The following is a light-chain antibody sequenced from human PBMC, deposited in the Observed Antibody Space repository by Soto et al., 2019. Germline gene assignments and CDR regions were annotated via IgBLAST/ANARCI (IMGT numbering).Light chain of an antibody. V-gene: IGLV2-11*01. CDR2: DVS. CDR3: CSYAGSYTWV. CDR1: SSDVGGYKY. J-gene: IGLJ3*02. Sequence: QSVLTQPRSVSGSPGQSVTISCTETSSDVGGYKYVSWYQQHPGKAPKLMIYDVSKRPSGVPDRFSGSKSGNTASLTISGLQAEDEADYYCCSYAGSYTWVFGGGTKLTVL.